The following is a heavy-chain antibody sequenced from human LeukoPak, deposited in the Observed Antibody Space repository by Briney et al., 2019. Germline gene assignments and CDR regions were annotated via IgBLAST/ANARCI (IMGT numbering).Heavy chain of an antibody. CDR2: INHSGST. CDR1: GGSFSGYY. CDR3: ARYLDYGGNSRVFQH. D-gene: IGHD4-23*01. V-gene: IGHV4-34*01. J-gene: IGHJ1*01. Sequence: SETLSLTCAVYGGSFSGYYWSWIRQPPGKGLEWIGEINHSGSTNYNPSLKSRVTISVDKSKNQFSLKLSSVTAADTAFYYCARYLDYGGNSRVFQHWGQGTLVTVSS.